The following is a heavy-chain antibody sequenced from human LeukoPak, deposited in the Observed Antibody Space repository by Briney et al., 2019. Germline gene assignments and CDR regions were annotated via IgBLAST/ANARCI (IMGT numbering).Heavy chain of an antibody. CDR1: GFTFSSYA. J-gene: IGHJ4*02. D-gene: IGHD2-15*01. CDR2: ISGSGGST. Sequence: GGSLRLSCAASGFTFSSYAMSWVRQAPGKGLKWVSAISGSGGSTYYADSVKGRFTISRDNSKNTLYLQMNSLRAEDTAVYYCAKAPSRYCSGGSCYSDSSGFDYWGQGTLVTVSS. V-gene: IGHV3-23*01. CDR3: AKAPSRYCSGGSCYSDSSGFDY.